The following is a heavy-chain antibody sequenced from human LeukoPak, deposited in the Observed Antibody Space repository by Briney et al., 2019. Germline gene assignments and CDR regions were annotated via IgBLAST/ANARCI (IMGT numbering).Heavy chain of an antibody. CDR1: GYTFTSYG. V-gene: IGHV1-18*01. CDR2: ISAYNGNT. D-gene: IGHD3-9*01. CDR3: ARGDDILTGYFRGFDY. J-gene: IGHJ4*02. Sequence: GASVTVSCTASGYTFTSYGISWVRQAPGQGLEWMGWISAYNGNTNYAQKLQGRVTMTTDTSTSTAYMELRSLRSDDTAVYYCARGDDILTGYFRGFDYWGQGTLVTVSS.